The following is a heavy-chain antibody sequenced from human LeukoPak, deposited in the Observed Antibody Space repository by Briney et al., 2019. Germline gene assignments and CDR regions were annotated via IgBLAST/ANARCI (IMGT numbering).Heavy chain of an antibody. CDR3: ARGQGYESYYYMDV. D-gene: IGHD2-2*01. V-gene: IGHV3-30*04. J-gene: IGHJ6*03. CDR1: GFTYSTYA. CDR2: ISFDGVNT. Sequence: GGSLRLSCAASGFTYSTYAIHWVRQAPGKGLEWVAVISFDGVNTFYADSVKGRFTISRDNSNNTVYLQMNNLRPEDTAVFYCARGQGYESYYYMDVWGKGTTVSVSS.